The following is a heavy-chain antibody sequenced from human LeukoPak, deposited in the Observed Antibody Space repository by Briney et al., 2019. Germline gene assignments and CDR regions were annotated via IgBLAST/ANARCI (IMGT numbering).Heavy chain of an antibody. CDR2: IYYSGST. Sequence: SETLSLTCAVYGGSFSGYYWSWIRQPPGKGLEWIGYIYYSGSTNYNPSLKSRVTISVDTSKNQFSLKLSSVTAADTAVYYCARTTMVRGTYYMDVWGKGTTVTISS. CDR3: ARTTMVRGTYYMDV. J-gene: IGHJ6*03. V-gene: IGHV4-59*01. CDR1: GGSFSGYY. D-gene: IGHD3-10*01.